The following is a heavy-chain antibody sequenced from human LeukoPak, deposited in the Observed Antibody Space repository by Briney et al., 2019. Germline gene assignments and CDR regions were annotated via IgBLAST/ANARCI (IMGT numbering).Heavy chain of an antibody. D-gene: IGHD1-26*01. J-gene: IGHJ3*02. CDR1: GYTLTELS. Sequence: ASVKVSCKVSGYTLTELSIHWVRPAPGKGLEWMGGFDPEDGETIYAQKFQGRVTMTEDTSTDTAYMELSSLRSEDTAVYYCATDQYSGSYSIWGEGTMVTVSS. CDR3: ATDQYSGSYSI. CDR2: FDPEDGET. V-gene: IGHV1-24*01.